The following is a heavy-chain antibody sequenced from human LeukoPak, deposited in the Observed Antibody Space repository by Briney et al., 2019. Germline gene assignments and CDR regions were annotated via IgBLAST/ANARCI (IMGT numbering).Heavy chain of an antibody. Sequence: GGSLRLSCAASKFSFNGYAMHWVRQAPGKGLEWVSGISWNSGSIDYADSVKGRFTISRDNAKNSLYLQMNSLRVEDTALYYCAKDRGSGSYTHNSFDYWCQGTLVTVSS. CDR1: KFSFNGYA. J-gene: IGHJ4*02. V-gene: IGHV3-9*01. CDR3: AKDRGSGSYTHNSFDY. CDR2: ISWNSGSI. D-gene: IGHD3-10*01.